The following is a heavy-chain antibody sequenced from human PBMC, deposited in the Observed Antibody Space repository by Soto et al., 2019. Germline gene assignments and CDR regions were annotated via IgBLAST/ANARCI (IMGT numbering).Heavy chain of an antibody. CDR3: AKVRAEAGAYYDGVEL. CDR1: GFTFDDYA. D-gene: IGHD6-19*01. Sequence: PGGSLRLSGAASGFTFDDYAIHWVRQSAWKGLEWVSGISWNSGSIGYAASVKGRFTISRDNAKNSLYLQMNSLRAEDTSSYCCAKVRAEAGAYYDGVELWGQGTTVTFCS. V-gene: IGHV3-9*01. J-gene: IGHJ6*02. CDR2: ISWNSGSI.